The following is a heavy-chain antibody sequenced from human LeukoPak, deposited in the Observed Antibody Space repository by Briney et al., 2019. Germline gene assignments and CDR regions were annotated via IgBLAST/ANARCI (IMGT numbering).Heavy chain of an antibody. CDR1: GFDFSSNW. D-gene: IGHD3-3*01. V-gene: IGHV3-74*01. CDR2: IKGDGIST. Sequence: GGSLRLSCAASGFDFSSNWMHWVRHAPGQGLVWVPRIKGDGISTNYADSVKGRFTISRDIAKNTLYLQMNSLRAEDTGVYYCAKDHYWSIDCWGRGTLVTVSS. J-gene: IGHJ4*02. CDR3: AKDHYWSIDC.